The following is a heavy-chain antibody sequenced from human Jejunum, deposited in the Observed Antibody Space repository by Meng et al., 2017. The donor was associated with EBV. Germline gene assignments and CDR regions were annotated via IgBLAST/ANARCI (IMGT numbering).Heavy chain of an antibody. CDR1: GYTFTSSG. CDR3: ARVRPGGGWFDP. Sequence: QVQLVESGAELKKPVASVKVSCKASGYTFTSSGINWVRQAPGQGREWMGWINTNTGYPTYAQDFTGRFVFSLDTSVSTAYLQITSLSTEDNAVYYCARVRPGGGWFDPWGQGTLVTVSS. D-gene: IGHD2-8*02. V-gene: IGHV7-4-1*02. CDR2: INTNTGYP. J-gene: IGHJ5*02.